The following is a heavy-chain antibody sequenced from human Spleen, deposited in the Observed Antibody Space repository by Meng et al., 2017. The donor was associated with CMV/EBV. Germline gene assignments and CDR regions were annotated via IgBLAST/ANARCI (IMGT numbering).Heavy chain of an antibody. J-gene: IGHJ6*02. CDR3: ATTGLGYSGYDFNYYYGVDV. CDR1: GFTFYEYA. CDR2: INWNGGTT. Sequence: GGSLRLSCAASGFTFYEYAMNWVRQSPGKGLEWVAGINWNGGTTGYADSVKGRFTISRDNAKNSLYLQMNGLRAEDTAVYYCATTGLGYSGYDFNYYYGVDVWGLGTTVTVSS. D-gene: IGHD5-12*01. V-gene: IGHV3-20*04.